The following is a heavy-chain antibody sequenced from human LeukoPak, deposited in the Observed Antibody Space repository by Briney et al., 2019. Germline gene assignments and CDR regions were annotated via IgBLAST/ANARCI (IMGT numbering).Heavy chain of an antibody. CDR3: AKRHYEILSGYPS. V-gene: IGHV4-34*12. CDR2: IIHSGSP. Sequence: SETLSLTCAVYGGSFSGYYWSWIRQPPGKGLEWIGEIIHSGSPNYNPSLKSRVTMSIDTSKNQFSLNLSSVTAADTAVYYCAKRHYEILSGYPSWGQGILVTVSS. J-gene: IGHJ4*02. D-gene: IGHD3-9*01. CDR1: GGSFSGYY.